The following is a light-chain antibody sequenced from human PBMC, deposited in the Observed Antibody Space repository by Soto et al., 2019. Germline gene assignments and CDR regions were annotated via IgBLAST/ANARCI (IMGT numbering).Light chain of an antibody. CDR3: KQRSDWPWT. CDR1: QTVNNY. CDR2: DTS. J-gene: IGKJ1*01. V-gene: IGKV3-11*01. Sequence: SPAPPSVSPLGRTILSGRASQTVNNYLAWYQQKPGQDPRILIYDTSKRAPGVPARFIGSGSGTAFTLTIDIVEPEDYAIYYCKQRSDWPWTGGHGTQGDIK.